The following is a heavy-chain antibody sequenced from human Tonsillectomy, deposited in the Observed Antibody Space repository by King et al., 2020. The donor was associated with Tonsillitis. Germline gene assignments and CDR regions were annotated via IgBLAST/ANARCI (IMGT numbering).Heavy chain of an antibody. CDR2: ISSSSSTI. CDR1: GFTFSSYS. D-gene: IGHD4-17*01. CDR3: ARDRYYGDPTFDS. V-gene: IGHV3-48*01. Sequence: VQLVESGGGLVQPGGSLRLSCAASGFTFSSYSMDWVRQAPGKGLEWVSYISSSSSTIKYADSVKGRFTISRDNARNSLYLQMNSLRVEDTDVYYCARDRYYGDPTFDSWGQGTLVTVSS. J-gene: IGHJ4*02.